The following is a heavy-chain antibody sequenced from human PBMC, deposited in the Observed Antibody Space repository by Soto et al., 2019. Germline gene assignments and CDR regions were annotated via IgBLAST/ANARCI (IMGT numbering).Heavy chain of an antibody. D-gene: IGHD3-16*01. Sequence: QVQLVQSGAEVKKPGASVKVSCKTSGYTFTGHAMHWVRQAPGQRLEWMGWIDAGSGKTKYSQKFQGRLTITRDTSAHTAYMELTSLRSEDTAVYSCATGIEVCGGRCFQHWGQGTLVTVSS. J-gene: IGHJ1*01. CDR3: ATGIEVCGGRCFQH. V-gene: IGHV1-3*01. CDR1: GYTFTGHA. CDR2: IDAGSGKT.